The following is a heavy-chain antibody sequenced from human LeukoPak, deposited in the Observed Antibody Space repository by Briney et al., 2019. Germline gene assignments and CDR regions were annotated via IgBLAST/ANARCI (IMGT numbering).Heavy chain of an antibody. CDR2: ISSSGSTI. Sequence: SGGSLRLSCAASGFTFSNYYMSWIRQAPGKGLEWVSYISSSGSTIYYADSVKGRFTIYRDNAKNSLYLQMNSLRAEDTAVYYRARDATGGSGSYIWFDPWGQGTLVTVSS. V-gene: IGHV3-11*01. CDR1: GFTFSNYY. D-gene: IGHD3-10*01. CDR3: ARDATGGSGSYIWFDP. J-gene: IGHJ5*02.